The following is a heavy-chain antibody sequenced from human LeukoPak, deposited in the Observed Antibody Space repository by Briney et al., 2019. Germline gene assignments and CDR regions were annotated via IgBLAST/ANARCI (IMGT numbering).Heavy chain of an antibody. D-gene: IGHD2-2*01. J-gene: IGHJ4*02. CDR3: ARPQKASCFFDS. CDR2: INHSGST. CDR1: GGSFSGYY. V-gene: IGHV4-34*01. Sequence: SETLSLTCAVYGGSFSGYYWSWIRQTPGKGLEWIGEINHSGSTNYNPSLKSRVTISVDTSKNQFSLKLSSVTAADTAVYYCARPQKASCFFDSGAREPWSPSPQ.